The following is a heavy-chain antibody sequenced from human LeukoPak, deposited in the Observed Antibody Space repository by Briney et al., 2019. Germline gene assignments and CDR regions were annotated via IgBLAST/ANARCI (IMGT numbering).Heavy chain of an antibody. CDR2: ISASGGNT. Sequence: GGSPRLSCAASGFTFSNYGMNWVRQAPGKGLEWVTAISASGGNTYYADSVKGRFTISRDNAKDTLYLQMNSLRAEDTALYYCAKERASRLPFDYWGQGTLVTVSS. CDR3: AKERASRLPFDY. CDR1: GFTFSNYG. V-gene: IGHV3-23*01. J-gene: IGHJ4*02. D-gene: IGHD6-25*01.